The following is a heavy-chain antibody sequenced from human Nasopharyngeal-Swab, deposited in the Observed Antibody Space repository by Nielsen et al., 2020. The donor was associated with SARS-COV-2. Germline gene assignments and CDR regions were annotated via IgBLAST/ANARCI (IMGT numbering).Heavy chain of an antibody. CDR3: ARDGSTIRRGPDSYYYYMDL. CDR2: IWHDGSTK. Sequence: VRQAPGKGLEWVAVIWHDGSTKYYADSVKARFTVSRDNSKNRLYLQMNSLRAEDTAVYFCARDGSTIRRGPDSYYYYMDLWGKGTTVTVSS. D-gene: IGHD2/OR15-2a*01. J-gene: IGHJ6*03. V-gene: IGHV3-33*01.